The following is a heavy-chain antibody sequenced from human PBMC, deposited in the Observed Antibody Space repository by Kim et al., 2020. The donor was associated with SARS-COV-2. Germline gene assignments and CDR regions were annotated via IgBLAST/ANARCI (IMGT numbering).Heavy chain of an antibody. V-gene: IGHV3-30*03. CDR3: AREGHSSGRAGTFDY. CDR2: VSADESTK. Sequence: GGSLRLSCTASVFTFGSAHMHWVRQAPGKGLEWVALVSADESTKNYVDSVKGRFTVSRDNSQNTLFLQIDSLRPEDTAVYYCAREGHSSGRAGTFDYWGQGTLVTVSS. D-gene: IGHD6-19*01. J-gene: IGHJ4*02. CDR1: VFTFGSAH.